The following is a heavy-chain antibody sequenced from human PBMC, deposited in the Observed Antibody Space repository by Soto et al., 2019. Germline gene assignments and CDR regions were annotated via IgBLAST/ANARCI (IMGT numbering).Heavy chain of an antibody. D-gene: IGHD2-15*01. J-gene: IGHJ5*01. CDR1: GDSISTVDYF. Sequence: SETLSLTCSVSGDSISTVDYFWAWIRQPPGQALEYIGYIYKSTTTYYNPSFEGRVAISLDTSKSQFSLTVTSVTAADTAVYFCARGRYCLTGRCFPNWFDSWGQGTLDTISS. CDR3: ARGRYCLTGRCFPNWFDS. V-gene: IGHV4-30-4*01. CDR2: IYKSTTT.